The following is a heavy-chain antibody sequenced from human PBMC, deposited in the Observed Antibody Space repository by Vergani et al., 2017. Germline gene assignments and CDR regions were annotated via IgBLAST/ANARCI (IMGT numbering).Heavy chain of an antibody. V-gene: IGHV1-69-2*01. J-gene: IGHJ6*02. Sequence: EVQLVQSGAEVKKPGATMKISCKVSGYTFTDHYMHWVKQAPGKGLEWMGHVDPEDGETIYAEKFKGRVTIAADTSTDTAHLELSSLRSEDTAVYYCATPQTVTTGGMELSFQGTTLIFSS. D-gene: IGHD4-17*01. CDR1: GYTFTDHY. CDR3: ATPQTVTTGGMEL. CDR2: VDPEDGET.